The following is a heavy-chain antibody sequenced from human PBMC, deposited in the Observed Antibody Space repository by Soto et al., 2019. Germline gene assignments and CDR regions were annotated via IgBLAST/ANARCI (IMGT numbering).Heavy chain of an antibody. Sequence: VQLVESGGGLVQPGGSLRLSCAASGFTFSSYWMHWVRQAPGKGLVWVSRINSDGSSTSYADSVKGRFTISRDNAKNTLYLQMNSLRAEDTAVYYCNQEVGGPRYYGMDVWGQGTTVTVSS. CDR2: INSDGSST. CDR1: GFTFSSYW. V-gene: IGHV3-74*01. J-gene: IGHJ6*02. D-gene: IGHD3-16*01. CDR3: NQEVGGPRYYGMDV.